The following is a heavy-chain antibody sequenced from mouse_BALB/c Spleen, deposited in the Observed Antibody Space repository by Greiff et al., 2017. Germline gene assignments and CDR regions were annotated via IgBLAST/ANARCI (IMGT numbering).Heavy chain of an antibody. CDR1: GFNIKDTY. J-gene: IGHJ3*01. CDR2: IDPANGNT. Sequence: EVQLQQSGAELVKPGASVKLSCTASGFNIKDTYMHWVKQRPEQGLEWIGRIDPANGNTKYDPKFQGKATITADTSSNTAYLQLSSLTSEDTAVYYCARGQDYDTAWFAYWGQGTLVTVSA. D-gene: IGHD2-4*01. CDR3: ARGQDYDTAWFAY. V-gene: IGHV14-3*02.